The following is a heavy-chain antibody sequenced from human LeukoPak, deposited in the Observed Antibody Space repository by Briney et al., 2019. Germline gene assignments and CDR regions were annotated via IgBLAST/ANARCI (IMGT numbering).Heavy chain of an antibody. CDR1: GYSFATYW. V-gene: IGHV5-51*01. CDR2: IYPGDSET. CDR3: ARLHGSGWYQSLDP. J-gene: IGHJ5*02. D-gene: IGHD6-19*01. Sequence: ESLKISCKGSGYSFATYWIGWVRQMPGKGLEWMGIIYPGDSETRYSPSFQGRVTISADKSISTAYLQWSSLKASDTAMYYCARLHGSGWYQSLDPWGQGTLVTVSS.